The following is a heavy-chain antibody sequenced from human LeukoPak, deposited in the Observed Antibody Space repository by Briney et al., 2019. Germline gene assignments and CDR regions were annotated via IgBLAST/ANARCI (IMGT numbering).Heavy chain of an antibody. CDR1: GGSFSGYY. J-gene: IGHJ5*02. V-gene: IGHV4-34*01. D-gene: IGHD3-16*01. CDR3: ARHYGP. CDR2: IYDSGST. Sequence: TSETLSLTCAVYGGSFSGYYWSWIRQPPGKGLEWIGSIYDSGSTYYNPSLKSRVTISVDTSKNQFSLKLNSVTAADTAVYYCARHYGPWGQGTLVTVSS.